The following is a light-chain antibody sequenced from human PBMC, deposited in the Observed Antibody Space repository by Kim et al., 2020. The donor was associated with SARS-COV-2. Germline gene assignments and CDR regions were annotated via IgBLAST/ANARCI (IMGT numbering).Light chain of an antibody. Sequence: QAVVTQEPSLTVSPGETVTLTCASSTGAVTPTHYPYWFQKKPGEVPRTLIFDTGSRHSWTPARFSGSLSGDKAVLTLAGAQPEDEGDYYCLLSFSGIWVFGGGTKLTVL. CDR2: DTG. J-gene: IGLJ3*02. V-gene: IGLV7-46*01. CDR1: TGAVTPTHY. CDR3: LLSFSGIWV.